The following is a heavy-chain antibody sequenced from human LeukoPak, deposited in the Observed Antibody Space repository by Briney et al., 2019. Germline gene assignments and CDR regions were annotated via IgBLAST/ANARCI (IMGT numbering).Heavy chain of an antibody. J-gene: IGHJ4*02. V-gene: IGHV3-23*01. CDR3: AKNWMTAVVTPVLDY. CDR1: GFTFSSYS. Sequence: QPGGSLRLSCAASGFTFSSYSMNWVRQAPGKGLEWVSAISGSGGSTYYADSVKGRFTISRDKPKNTLYLQMNSLRAEDTAVYYCAKNWMTAVVTPVLDYWGQGTLVTVSS. CDR2: ISGSGGST. D-gene: IGHD4-23*01.